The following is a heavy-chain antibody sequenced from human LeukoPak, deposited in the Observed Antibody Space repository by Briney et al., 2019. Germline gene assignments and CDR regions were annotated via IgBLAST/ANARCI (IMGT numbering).Heavy chain of an antibody. V-gene: IGHV4-38-2*02. J-gene: IGHJ3*02. Sequence: PSETLSLTCTVSGYSISSGYYWGWIRQPPGKGLEWIGVINHSGSTNYNPSLKSRVTISVDTSKNQFSLKLSSVTAADTAVYYCARVVESSGYYPLSFGIWGQGTMVTVSS. CDR2: INHSGST. CDR1: GYSISSGYY. CDR3: ARVVESSGYYPLSFGI. D-gene: IGHD3-22*01.